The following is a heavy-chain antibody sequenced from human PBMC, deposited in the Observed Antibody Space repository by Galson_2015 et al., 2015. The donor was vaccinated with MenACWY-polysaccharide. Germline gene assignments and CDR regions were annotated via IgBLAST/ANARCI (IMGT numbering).Heavy chain of an antibody. CDR1: GFKFSNYW. V-gene: IGHV3-7*01. J-gene: IGHJ6*02. CDR3: ARGHYGMDA. Sequence: SLRLSCAVSGFKFSNYWMTWVRQAPGKGLEWVANIKKDGSEKHYVDSVRGRFTISRDNALYLQMNSLRAEDTAVYFCARGHYGMDAWGQGTTVTVSS. CDR2: IKKDGSEK.